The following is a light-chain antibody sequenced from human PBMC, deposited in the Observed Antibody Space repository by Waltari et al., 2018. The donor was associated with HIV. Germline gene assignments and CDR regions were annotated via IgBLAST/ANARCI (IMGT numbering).Light chain of an antibody. CDR2: EDS. Sequence: SYELTQPPSVSVSPGQTARITCSGDALAKKYAYWYQQKSGQAPVLVIYEDSNRPSGIPERFSGSSSGTVATLTISGAQVEDEADYYCYSTDSSGNHPWVFGGGTKLTVL. CDR1: ALAKKY. V-gene: IGLV3-10*01. CDR3: YSTDSSGNHPWV. J-gene: IGLJ3*02.